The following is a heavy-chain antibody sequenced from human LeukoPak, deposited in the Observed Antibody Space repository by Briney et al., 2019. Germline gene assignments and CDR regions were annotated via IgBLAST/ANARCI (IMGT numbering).Heavy chain of an antibody. CDR3: ARARIAVAGRSFDY. D-gene: IGHD6-19*01. V-gene: IGHV4-34*01. CDR1: GGSFSGYY. J-gene: IGHJ4*02. CDR2: INHSGST. Sequence: SETLSLTCAVYGGSFSGYYWSWIRQPPGKGLEWIGEINHSGSTNYNPSLKSRVTISVDTSKNQFSLKLSSVTAADTAVYYCARARIAVAGRSFDYWGQGTLVTVSS.